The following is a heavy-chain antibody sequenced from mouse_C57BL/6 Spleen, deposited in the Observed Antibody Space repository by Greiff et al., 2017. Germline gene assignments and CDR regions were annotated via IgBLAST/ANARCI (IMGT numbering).Heavy chain of an antibody. V-gene: IGHV1-54*01. D-gene: IGHD1-1*01. CDR2: INPGSGGT. Sequence: VQLVESGAELVRPGTSVKVSCKASGYAFTNYLIEWVKQRPGQGLEWIGVINPGSGGTNYNEKFKGKATLTADKSSSTAYMQLSSLTSEDSAVYFCARRITTVVFDYWGQGTTLTVSS. CDR3: ARRITTVVFDY. CDR1: GYAFTNYL. J-gene: IGHJ2*01.